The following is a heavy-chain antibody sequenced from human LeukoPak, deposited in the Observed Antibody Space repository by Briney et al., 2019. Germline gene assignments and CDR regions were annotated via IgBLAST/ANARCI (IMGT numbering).Heavy chain of an antibody. D-gene: IGHD3-22*01. V-gene: IGHV4-34*01. CDR1: GGSLSGYY. Sequence: PSETLSLTCAVYGGSLSGYYWNWIRQSPGKGQEWIGEINHSGSTNYNPSLKSRVTISVDTSKNQFSLKLSSVTAADTAVYYCARATFDSRGYYYEGEYWGQGTLVTVSS. CDR2: INHSGST. J-gene: IGHJ4*02. CDR3: ARATFDSRGYYYEGEY.